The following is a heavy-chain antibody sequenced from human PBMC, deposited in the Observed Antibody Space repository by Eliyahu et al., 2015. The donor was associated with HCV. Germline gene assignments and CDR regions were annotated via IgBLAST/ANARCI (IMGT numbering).Heavy chain of an antibody. CDR1: GFTFGDYA. D-gene: IGHD4-11*01. V-gene: IGHV3-49*04. J-gene: IGHJ4*02. Sequence: EVQLVESGGGLVQPGRSLRLSCIASGFTFGDYALSWVRQAPGRGLEWIGFIRGKGAGGTTEYAASVKGRFTIXRDDSKSIAFLQMNSLKTDDTAVYYCTRDGGIYSNYAAYWGQGTLVTVSS. CDR2: IRGKGAGGTT. CDR3: TRDGGIYSNYAAY.